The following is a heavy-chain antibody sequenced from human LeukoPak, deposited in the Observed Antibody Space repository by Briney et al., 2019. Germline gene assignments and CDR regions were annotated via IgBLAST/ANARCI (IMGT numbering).Heavy chain of an antibody. CDR2: MYTGGGR. D-gene: IGHD3-22*01. V-gene: IGHV3-53*01. Sequence: GGSLRLSCAASGFSVSNYYMSWVRQPPGKGLEWVSVMYTGGGRYYGDSVRGRFTISRDNSKNTLYLQMNSLRAEDTAVYYCAESPNYYDSRHAFDIWGQGTMVTVSS. CDR3: AESPNYYDSRHAFDI. J-gene: IGHJ3*02. CDR1: GFSVSNYY.